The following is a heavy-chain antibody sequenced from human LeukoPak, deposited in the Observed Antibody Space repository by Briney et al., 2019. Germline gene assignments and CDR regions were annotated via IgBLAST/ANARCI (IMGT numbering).Heavy chain of an antibody. Sequence: SETLSLTCTVSGGSISSYYWSWIRQPPGKGLEWIGYIYYSGSTNYNPSLKSRVTISVDTSKNQFSLKLSSVTAADTAVYYCARVGGSNYYYGMDVWGQGTTVTVSS. D-gene: IGHD3-10*01. CDR2: IYYSGST. J-gene: IGHJ6*02. V-gene: IGHV4-59*01. CDR1: GGSISSYY. CDR3: ARVGGSNYYYGMDV.